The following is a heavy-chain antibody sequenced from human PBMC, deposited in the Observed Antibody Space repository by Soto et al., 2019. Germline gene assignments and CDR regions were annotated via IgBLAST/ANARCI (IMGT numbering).Heavy chain of an antibody. CDR1: GFTFGDYA. D-gene: IGHD6-19*01. CDR2: IRSKAYGGTT. CDR3: TRDTEYSSGWPTKFDY. J-gene: IGHJ4*02. V-gene: IGHV3-49*04. Sequence: GGSLRLSCTASGFTFGDYAMSWVRQAPGKGLEWVGFIRSKAYGGTTEYAASVKGRFTISRDDSKSIAYLQMNSLKTEDTAVYYCTRDTEYSSGWPTKFDYWGQGTLVTVSS.